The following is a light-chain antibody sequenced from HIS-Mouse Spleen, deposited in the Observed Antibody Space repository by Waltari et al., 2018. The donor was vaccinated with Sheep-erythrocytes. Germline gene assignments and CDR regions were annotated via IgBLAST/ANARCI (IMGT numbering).Light chain of an antibody. V-gene: IGKV1-39*01. Sequence: DIQMTQSPSSLSASVGDRVTIPCRARQSISSYLNWYQQKPGKAPKLLIYAASSLQSGVPSRFSGSGSGTDFTLTISSLQPEDFATYYCQQSYSTPPTFGGGTKVEIK. CDR1: QSISSY. CDR2: AAS. J-gene: IGKJ4*01. CDR3: QQSYSTPPT.